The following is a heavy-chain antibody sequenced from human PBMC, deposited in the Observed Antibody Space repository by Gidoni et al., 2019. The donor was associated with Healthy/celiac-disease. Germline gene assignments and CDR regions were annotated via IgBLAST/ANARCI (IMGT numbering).Heavy chain of an antibody. CDR3: AREPYSSSWYWSGFDP. CDR1: GFTFSDYY. D-gene: IGHD6-13*01. Sequence: QVQLVASGGGLVKPGGSLRLSCAASGFTFSDYYMSWIRQAPGKGLEWVSYISSSGSTIYYADSVKGRFTISRDNAKNSLYLQMNSLRAEDTAVYYCAREPYSSSWYWSGFDPWGQGTLVTVSS. J-gene: IGHJ5*02. CDR2: ISSSGSTI. V-gene: IGHV3-11*01.